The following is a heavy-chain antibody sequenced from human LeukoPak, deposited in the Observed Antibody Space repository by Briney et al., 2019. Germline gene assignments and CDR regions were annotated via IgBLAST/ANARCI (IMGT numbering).Heavy chain of an antibody. J-gene: IGHJ6*03. V-gene: IGHV4-38-2*02. CDR3: ARQLYVSGSYYAPMDV. CDR1: GYPIRTGYY. D-gene: IGHD3-10*01. CDR2: IYHSGST. Sequence: SETLSLTCTVSGYPIRTGYYWAWIRQPPGKGLEWIATIYHSGSTYYNPSLKSRVTISMHTSKNQFSLTLTSVTAADTALYFCARQLYVSGSYYAPMDVWGKGTTVTISS.